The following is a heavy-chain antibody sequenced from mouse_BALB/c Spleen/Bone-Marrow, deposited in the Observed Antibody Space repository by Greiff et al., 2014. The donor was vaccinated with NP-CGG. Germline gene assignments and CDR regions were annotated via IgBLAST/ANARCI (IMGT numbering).Heavy chain of an antibody. V-gene: IGHV5-4*02. CDR3: ARSGEKYGAMDY. J-gene: IGHJ4*01. Sequence: EVQRVESGGGLVKPGGSLKLSCTASGFIFSDYYMYWVRKTPEKRLEWVAAISDGGSYTYYPDSVKGRFTISRDNAKNNLYLQMSSLKSEDTAMYYCARSGEKYGAMDYWGQGTSVTVSS. CDR1: GFIFSDYY. CDR2: ISDGGSYT. D-gene: IGHD1-1*02.